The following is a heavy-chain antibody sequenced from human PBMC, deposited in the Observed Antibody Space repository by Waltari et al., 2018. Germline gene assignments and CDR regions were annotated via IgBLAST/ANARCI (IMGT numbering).Heavy chain of an antibody. CDR3: VRPERGSYYYFDS. J-gene: IGHJ4*02. Sequence: QLQLQESGPGLVKPSETLSPSCTVSGGSLRSRGFYWGWIRQPPGKGLEWIGSVYYSGASYYNPSLESRVTMSIDTSKRHFSLRLTSVTVADTAVYYCVRPERGSYYYFDSWGQGTLVIVSS. D-gene: IGHD3-16*01. CDR2: VYYSGAS. V-gene: IGHV4-39*02. CDR1: GGSLRSRGFY.